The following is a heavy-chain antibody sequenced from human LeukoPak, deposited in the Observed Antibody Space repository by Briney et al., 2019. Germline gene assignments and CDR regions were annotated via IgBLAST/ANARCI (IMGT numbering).Heavy chain of an antibody. CDR1: GYSISSGYY. V-gene: IGHV4-38-2*02. CDR2: IYHSGST. J-gene: IGHJ4*02. D-gene: IGHD1-26*01. Sequence: SETLSLTCTVSGYSISSGYYWGWIRQPPGKGLEWIGSIYHSGSTYHNPSLKSRVTISVDTSKNQFSLKLSSVTAADAAMYYCARNRELQHFDYWGQGTLVTVSS. CDR3: ARNRELQHFDY.